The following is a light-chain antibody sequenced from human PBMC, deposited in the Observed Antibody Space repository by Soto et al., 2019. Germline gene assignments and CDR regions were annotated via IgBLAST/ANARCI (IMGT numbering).Light chain of an antibody. CDR3: QSYDSSLSGYV. Sequence: QSVLTQPPSVSEAPGQRVTISCTGSSSNIGAGYEAHWYQQVPGTAPKLLIYENNNRPSGVPDRFSGSKSGTSASLAITGRHADDEAEYYCQSYDSSLSGYVFGTGTKVTVL. CDR1: SSNIGAGYE. J-gene: IGLJ1*01. V-gene: IGLV1-40*01. CDR2: ENN.